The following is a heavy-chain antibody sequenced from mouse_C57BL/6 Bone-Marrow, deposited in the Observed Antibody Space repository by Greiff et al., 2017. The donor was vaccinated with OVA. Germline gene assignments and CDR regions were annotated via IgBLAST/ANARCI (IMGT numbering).Heavy chain of an antibody. D-gene: IGHD2-5*01. J-gene: IGHJ4*01. CDR1: GFTFNTYA. Sequence: GGGLVQPKGSLKLSCAASGFTFNTYAMHWVRQAPGKGLEWVARIRSKSSNYATYYADSVKDRFTISRDDSQSMLYLQMNNLKTEDTAMYYCVREWDYYSNFTLYYYAMDYWGQGTSVTVSS. CDR2: IRSKSSNYAT. CDR3: VREWDYYSNFTLYYYAMDY. V-gene: IGHV10-3*01.